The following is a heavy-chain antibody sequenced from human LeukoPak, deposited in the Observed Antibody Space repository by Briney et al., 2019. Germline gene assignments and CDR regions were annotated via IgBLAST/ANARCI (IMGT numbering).Heavy chain of an antibody. J-gene: IGHJ4*02. CDR1: GFTVSSNY. D-gene: IGHD6-19*01. CDR3: ATAGGSSGSYPLIY. CDR2: ITGSGSTT. V-gene: IGHV3-23*01. Sequence: GGSLRLSCAASGFTVSSNYMNWVRQAPGKGLERVSVITGSGSTTFYADSVKGRFTISRDNSKNTVFLQMNSLRAEDTAVYYCATAGGSSGSYPLIYWGQGILVTVSS.